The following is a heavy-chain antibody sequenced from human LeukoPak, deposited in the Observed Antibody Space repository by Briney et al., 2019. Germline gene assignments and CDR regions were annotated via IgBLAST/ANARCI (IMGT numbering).Heavy chain of an antibody. Sequence: GGSLRISCVVSGITLANYGMSWVRQAPGKGLEWVAGVSGSGGSTNYADSVKGRFTISRDNPKNTLYLQMNSLRAEDAAVYFCAKRGVVIRVILVGFHKEAYYFDSWGQGALVTVSS. CDR3: AKRGVVIRVILVGFHKEAYYFDS. CDR2: VSGSGGST. D-gene: IGHD3-22*01. J-gene: IGHJ4*02. V-gene: IGHV3-23*01. CDR1: GITLANYG.